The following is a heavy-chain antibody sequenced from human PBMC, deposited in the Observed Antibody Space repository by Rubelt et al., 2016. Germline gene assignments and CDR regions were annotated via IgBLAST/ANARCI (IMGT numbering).Heavy chain of an antibody. CDR1: GGSISTLSSY. Sequence: QLHLQESGPGLVKPSETLSLTCSVSGGSISTLSSYWGWVRQPPGGGLEWIGSIFYSGSTYYNPSLKSRVTVSVDTSKNQFSRKLSSGTAADTAVYYCATNGGYNYGVGDYWGQGTLVTVSS. V-gene: IGHV4-39*01. CDR2: IFYSGST. J-gene: IGHJ4*02. D-gene: IGHD5-18*01. CDR3: ATNGGYNYGVGDY.